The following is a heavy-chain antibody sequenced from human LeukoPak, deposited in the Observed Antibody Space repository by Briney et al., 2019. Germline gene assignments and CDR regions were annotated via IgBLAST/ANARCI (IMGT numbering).Heavy chain of an antibody. CDR3: ARGFVWRYSYPSYYYYGMDV. CDR1: GFTFSSYA. J-gene: IGHJ6*02. CDR2: INHSGST. Sequence: GSLRLSCAASGFTFSSYAMSWVRQPPGKGLEWIGEINHSGSTNYNPSLKSRVTISVDTSKNQFSLKLSSVTAADTAVYYCARGFVWRYSYPSYYYYGMDVWGQGTTVTVSS. V-gene: IGHV4-34*01. D-gene: IGHD5-18*01.